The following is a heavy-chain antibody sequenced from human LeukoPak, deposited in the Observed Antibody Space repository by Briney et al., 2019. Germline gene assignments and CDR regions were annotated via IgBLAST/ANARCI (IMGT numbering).Heavy chain of an antibody. V-gene: IGHV4-34*01. Sequence: PSETLSLTCAVCGGSFSGYYWSWIRQPPGKGPEWIGEINHSGSTNYNPSLKSRVTISVDTSKNQFSLKLSSVTAADTAVYYCARELGDYGHDAFDIWGQGTMVTVSS. CDR2: INHSGST. D-gene: IGHD4-17*01. CDR3: ARELGDYGHDAFDI. J-gene: IGHJ3*02. CDR1: GGSFSGYY.